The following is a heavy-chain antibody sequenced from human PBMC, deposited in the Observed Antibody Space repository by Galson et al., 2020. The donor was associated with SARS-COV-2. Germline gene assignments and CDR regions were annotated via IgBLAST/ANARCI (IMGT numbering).Heavy chain of an antibody. D-gene: IGHD3-16*02. V-gene: IGHV3-21*01. CDR3: VRVRDSSFYFDY. CDR1: GFPFSSHS. Sequence: GGSLRLSCTPSGFPFSSHSMNWVRQAPGKGLEWVASISSVSAYIFYAKSVKGRFTISRDNAKNSLYLEMNSLRVEDTAVYYCVRVRDSSFYFDYWGQGTLVTVSS. J-gene: IGHJ4*02. CDR2: ISSVSAYI.